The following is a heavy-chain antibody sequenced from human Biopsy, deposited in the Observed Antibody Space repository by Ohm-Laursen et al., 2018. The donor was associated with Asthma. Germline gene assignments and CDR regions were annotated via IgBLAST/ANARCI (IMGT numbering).Heavy chain of an antibody. CDR3: ARRITIFGVVAYFDY. Sequence: SETLSLTCTVSGAYIGTPDYHWSWIRQSPGKGLEWIGSIYYSGSTYYNPSLKSRVTIFVDTSKNQFFLKLSSVTAADMAVYYCARRITIFGVVAYFDYWGQGTLVTVSS. CDR1: GAYIGTPDYH. CDR2: IYYSGST. J-gene: IGHJ4*02. D-gene: IGHD3-3*01. V-gene: IGHV4-39*01.